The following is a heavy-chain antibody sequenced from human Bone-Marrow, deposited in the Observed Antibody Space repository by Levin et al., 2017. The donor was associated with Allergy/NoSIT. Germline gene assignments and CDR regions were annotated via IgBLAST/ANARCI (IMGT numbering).Heavy chain of an antibody. V-gene: IGHV4-31*03. CDR2: ISYSGNT. D-gene: IGHD3-3*01. CDR1: GGSINSGNYY. CDR3: ARGITIFGVVLAVNDAFDI. J-gene: IGHJ3*02. Sequence: KPSETLSLTCTVSGGSINSGNYYWTWIRQHPGKGLEWIGYISYSGNTFYNASLKSRLTISVDTSKTHFSLRLSSVTAADTAVYYCARGITIFGVVLAVNDAFDIWGQGTMVTVSS.